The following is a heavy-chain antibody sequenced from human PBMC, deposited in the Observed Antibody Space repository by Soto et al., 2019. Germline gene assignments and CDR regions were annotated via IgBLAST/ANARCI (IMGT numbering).Heavy chain of an antibody. CDR2: INPNSGGT. CDR1: GYTFTGYY. Sequence: ASVKVSCKASGYTFTGYYMHWVRQAPGQGLEWMGWINPNSGGTNYAQKFQGWVTMTRDTSISTAYMELSRLRSDDTAVYYCARSRIEVGRLFDPWGQGTLVTVS. D-gene: IGHD2-15*01. CDR3: ARSRIEVGRLFDP. J-gene: IGHJ5*02. V-gene: IGHV1-2*04.